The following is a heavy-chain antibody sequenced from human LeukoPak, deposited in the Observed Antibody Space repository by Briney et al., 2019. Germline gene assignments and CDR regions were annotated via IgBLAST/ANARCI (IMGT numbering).Heavy chain of an antibody. J-gene: IGHJ6*02. CDR2: IWYDGSNK. CDR3: ARGVAAAAGDYGMDV. Sequence: GGSLRLSCAASGFTLSSYGMHWVRQAPGKGLEWVAVIWYDGSNKYYADSVKGRFTISRDNSKNTLYLQMNSLRAEDTAVYYCARGVAAAAGDYGMDVWGQGTTVTVSS. D-gene: IGHD6-13*01. V-gene: IGHV3-33*01. CDR1: GFTLSSYG.